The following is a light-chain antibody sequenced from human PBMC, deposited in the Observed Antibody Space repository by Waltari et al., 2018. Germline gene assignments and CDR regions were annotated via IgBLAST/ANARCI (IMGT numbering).Light chain of an antibody. J-gene: IGLJ2*01. CDR3: QAWDSRNAAVL. CDR1: RLADKF. Sequence: DLTQPPSVSVSPGQTANITCSGERLADKFVCWYQQRPGQSPVLVIYQDTWRPSGIPERVSGSNSGNTATLTISGTQATDEADFYCQAWDSRNAAVLFGGGTKLTVL. CDR2: QDT. V-gene: IGLV3-1*01.